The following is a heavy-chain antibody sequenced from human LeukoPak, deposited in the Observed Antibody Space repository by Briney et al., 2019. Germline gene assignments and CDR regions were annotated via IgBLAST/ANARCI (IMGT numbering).Heavy chain of an antibody. CDR2: IWYDGSNK. V-gene: IGHV3-33*08. J-gene: IGHJ4*02. D-gene: IGHD1-26*01. Sequence: GGSLRLSCAASGFTFSAYTMHWVRQAPGKGLEWVALIWYDGSNKYYADSVKGRFTISRDNSKNTLYLQMNSLGAEDTAVYYCARDYGGSYYVDYWGQGTLVTVSS. CDR3: ARDYGGSYYVDY. CDR1: GFTFSAYT.